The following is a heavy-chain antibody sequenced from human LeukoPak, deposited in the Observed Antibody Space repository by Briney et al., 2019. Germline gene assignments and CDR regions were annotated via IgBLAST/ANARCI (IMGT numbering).Heavy chain of an antibody. CDR3: ASYPPKYYYGSGSYLDY. CDR1: GYTFTSYF. J-gene: IGHJ4*02. V-gene: IGHV1-46*01. Sequence: ASVKVSCKASGYTFTSYFMYWVRQAPGQGLEWMGLINPRGGTTRYAQKFQGRVTMTRDTSTSTAYMELSSLRSEDTAVYYCASYPPKYYYGSGSYLDYWGQGTLVTVSS. D-gene: IGHD3-10*01. CDR2: INPRGGTT.